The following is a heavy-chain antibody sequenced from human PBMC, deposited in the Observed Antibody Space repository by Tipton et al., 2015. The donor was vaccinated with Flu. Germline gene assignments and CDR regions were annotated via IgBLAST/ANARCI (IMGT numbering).Heavy chain of an antibody. CDR1: GGSISSGGYY. J-gene: IGHJ4*02. CDR2: IYYSGST. Sequence: TLSLTCTVSGGSISSGGYYWSWIRQHPGKGLEWIGYIYYSGSTYYNPFLKSRVTISVDTSKNQFSLKLSSVTAADPAVYYCAGSIGIGYSFDYWAQGTLVTVSS. CDR3: AGSIGIGYSFDY. V-gene: IGHV4-31*03. D-gene: IGHD1-26*01.